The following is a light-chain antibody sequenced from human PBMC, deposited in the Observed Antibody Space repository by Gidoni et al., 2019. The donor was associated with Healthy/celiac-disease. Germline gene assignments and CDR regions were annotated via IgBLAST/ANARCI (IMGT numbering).Light chain of an antibody. CDR2: AAS. Sequence: DIQMTQSPSSLSASVGDRVTITCRASQSISSYLNWYQQKPGKAPKLLIYAASSLQSGVLSRFSGSGSGTDFTLTISSLQPEDFATYYCQQSYSIPVTFGQGTKVEIK. CDR1: QSISSY. V-gene: IGKV1-39*01. J-gene: IGKJ1*01. CDR3: QQSYSIPVT.